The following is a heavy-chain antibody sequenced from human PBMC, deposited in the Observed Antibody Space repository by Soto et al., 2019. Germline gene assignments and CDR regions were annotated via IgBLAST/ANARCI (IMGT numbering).Heavy chain of an antibody. V-gene: IGHV3-23*01. CDR3: AKGSGPYYYGAGSYYYYYMDV. CDR2: ISGSADST. Sequence: GGSLRLSCAASGFTFSSYALSWVRQAPGKGLEWVSSISGSADSTYYAGAVKGRFTISRDNSKNTVSLQMSSLRAEDTALYYCAKGSGPYYYGAGSYYYYYMDVWGKGTTVTVSS. J-gene: IGHJ6*03. D-gene: IGHD3-10*01. CDR1: GFTFSSYA.